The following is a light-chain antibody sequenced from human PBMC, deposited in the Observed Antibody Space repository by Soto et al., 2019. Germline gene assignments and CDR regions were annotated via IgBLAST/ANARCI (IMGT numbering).Light chain of an antibody. Sequence: QSVLTQPASVSGSPGQSITISCTGTSSDVGGYNYVSWCQQHPGKAPKLMIYDVSNRPSRVSNRFSGSKSGNTASLTISGLQAEDEADYYCSSYTSSSTLVVFGGGTKLTVL. CDR1: SSDVGGYNY. CDR3: SSYTSSSTLVV. J-gene: IGLJ2*01. CDR2: DVS. V-gene: IGLV2-14*01.